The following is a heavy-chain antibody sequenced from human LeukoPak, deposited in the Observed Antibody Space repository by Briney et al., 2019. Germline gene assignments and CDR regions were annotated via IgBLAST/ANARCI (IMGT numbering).Heavy chain of an antibody. CDR2: ISGSGGST. D-gene: IGHD3-22*01. J-gene: IGHJ4*02. CDR1: GFTFSSYA. Sequence: GGSLRLSCAASGFTFSSYAMSWVRQAPGKGLEWVSAISGSGGSTYYADSVKGRFTISRDNSKNTLYLQMNSLRAEDTAVYYCAKIKAMIEVVTPYYFDYWGQGTLVTVSS. V-gene: IGHV3-23*01. CDR3: AKIKAMIEVVTPYYFDY.